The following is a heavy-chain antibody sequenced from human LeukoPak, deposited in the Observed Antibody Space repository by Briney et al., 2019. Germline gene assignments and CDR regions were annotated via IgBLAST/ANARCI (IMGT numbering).Heavy chain of an antibody. CDR3: ARDTGTYYDFWGSYLSYGMDV. Sequence: GGSLRLSCAASVFTFDSYPIHWVRHAPGKGLEWVEVTSCDGNNKYYAESVKGRFTISRDNSKNTIYLQMNSLRAEDTALYFCARDTGTYYDFWGSYLSYGMDVWGQGTTVAVSS. D-gene: IGHD3-3*01. J-gene: IGHJ6*02. V-gene: IGHV3-30-3*01. CDR2: TSCDGNNK. CDR1: VFTFDSYP.